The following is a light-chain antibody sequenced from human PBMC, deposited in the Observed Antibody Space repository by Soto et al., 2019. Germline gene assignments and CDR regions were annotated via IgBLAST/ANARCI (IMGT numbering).Light chain of an antibody. CDR1: QSISSN. J-gene: IGKJ1*01. CDR2: GAS. CDR3: QQYNQWPGT. V-gene: IGKV3-15*01. Sequence: EIVLTQSPATLSVSPGESATLSCRASQSISSNLAWYQQKPGQSPRILIYGASSRATGVPVRFSGSGAGVAFTLTISGLQSEDFSVDHCQQYNQWPGTFGQGTKVDIK.